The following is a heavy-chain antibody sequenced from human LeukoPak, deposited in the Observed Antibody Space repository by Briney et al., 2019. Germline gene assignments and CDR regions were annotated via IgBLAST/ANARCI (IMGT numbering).Heavy chain of an antibody. CDR3: ARNFGCGNASIGGV. CDR2: IYPGDSDA. Sequence: GESLKISCEGSGYSFSDYWIAWVRQMPGKGLEWMGIIYPGDSDARYSPSFQGQVTISADTSISTAYLQWSSLKASDTAIYYCARNFGCGNASIGGVWGQGTMVTVSS. J-gene: IGHJ3*01. CDR1: GYSFSDYW. D-gene: IGHD3-16*01. V-gene: IGHV5-51*01.